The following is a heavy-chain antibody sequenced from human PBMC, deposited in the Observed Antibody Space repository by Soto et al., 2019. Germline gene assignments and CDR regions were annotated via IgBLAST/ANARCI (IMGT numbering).Heavy chain of an antibody. Sequence: QVQLVQSGAEVKKPGASVKVSCKASGYTFTNFGISWVRQAPGQGLEWMGWISAYNGTTNYAQKFQGRVTMTTDTSTSTAYTEVGSLRFDDTAVYYCARGETPIVYWGQGTLVTVSS. CDR2: ISAYNGTT. J-gene: IGHJ4*02. CDR3: ARGETPIVY. D-gene: IGHD1-26*01. CDR1: GYTFTNFG. V-gene: IGHV1-18*01.